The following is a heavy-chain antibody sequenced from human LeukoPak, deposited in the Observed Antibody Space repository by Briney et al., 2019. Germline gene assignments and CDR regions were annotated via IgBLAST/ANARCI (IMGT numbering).Heavy chain of an antibody. V-gene: IGHV3-21*01. CDR2: ISSSSSYI. J-gene: IGHJ4*02. CDR1: GFFSPHS. Sequence: GGSLRLSCAASGFFSPHSLNWVRQAPGKGLEWVSSISSSSSYIYYADSVKGRFTISRDNAKNSLYLQMNSLRAEDTAVYYCARLFIRDTAETGFDYWGQGTLVTVSS. D-gene: IGHD5-18*01. CDR3: ARLFIRDTAETGFDY.